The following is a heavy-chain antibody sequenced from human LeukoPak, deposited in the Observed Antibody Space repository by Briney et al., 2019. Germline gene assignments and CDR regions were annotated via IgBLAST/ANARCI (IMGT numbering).Heavy chain of an antibody. CDR2: IWYDGSNK. Sequence: GGSLRLSCAASGFTFSSYGMHWVRQAPGKGLEWVAVIWYDGSNKYYADSVKGRFTISRDNAKNSLYLQMNSLRAEDTAVYYCARDYYASGGNDYWGQGTLVTVSS. CDR1: GFTFSSYG. V-gene: IGHV3-33*01. J-gene: IGHJ4*02. CDR3: ARDYYASGGNDY. D-gene: IGHD3-10*01.